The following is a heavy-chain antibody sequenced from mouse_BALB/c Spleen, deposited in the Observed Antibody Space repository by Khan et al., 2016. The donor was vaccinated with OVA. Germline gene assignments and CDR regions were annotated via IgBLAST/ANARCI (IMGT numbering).Heavy chain of an antibody. Sequence: EVQLQESGPELVKPGASVKVSCKASGYAFTSYIMYWVKQSHGKSLEWIGYIDPYNGGTSYNQKFKGKATLTVDKSSTTAYMHLHSLTSEDSAVYYCARGGYGGFAYWGQGTLVTVSA. V-gene: IGHV1S135*01. J-gene: IGHJ3*01. CDR2: IDPYNGGT. CDR1: GYAFTSYI. CDR3: ARGGYGGFAY. D-gene: IGHD2-2*01.